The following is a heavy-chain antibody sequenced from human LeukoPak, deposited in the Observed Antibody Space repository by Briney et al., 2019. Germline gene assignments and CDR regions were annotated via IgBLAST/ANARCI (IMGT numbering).Heavy chain of an antibody. J-gene: IGHJ4*02. D-gene: IGHD4-17*01. CDR2: IRSKTHSYAT. Sequence: PGGSLRLSCAASGFTFSSYSMNWVRQASGKGLEWVGRIRSKTHSYATTYAASLKGRFTISRDDSKNTAYLQMTSLKTEDTAVYYCTIPAGAMTTVTTGDYWGQGTLVTVSS. CDR1: GFTFSSYS. CDR3: TIPAGAMTTVTTGDY. V-gene: IGHV3-73*01.